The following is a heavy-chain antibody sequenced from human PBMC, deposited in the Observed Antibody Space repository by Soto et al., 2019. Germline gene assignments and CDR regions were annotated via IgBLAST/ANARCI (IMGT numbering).Heavy chain of an antibody. V-gene: IGHV3-53*01. Sequence: GGSLRLSCAASGFTVSSNYMSWVRQAPGKGLEWVSVIYSGGSTYYADSVKGRFTISRDNSKNTLYLQMNSLRAEDTAVYYCARVNYYDSSGYYSRWGQGTLVTVSS. CDR2: IYSGGST. CDR1: GFTVSSNY. J-gene: IGHJ4*02. D-gene: IGHD3-22*01. CDR3: ARVNYYDSSGYYSR.